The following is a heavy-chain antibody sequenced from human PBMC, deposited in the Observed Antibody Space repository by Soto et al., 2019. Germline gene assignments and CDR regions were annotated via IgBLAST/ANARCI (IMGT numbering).Heavy chain of an antibody. CDR3: AKKRAGFGSGSDTYYFDY. V-gene: IGHV3-23*01. CDR2: ISGSGGTT. J-gene: IGHJ4*02. Sequence: EVQLLESGGGLVQPGGSLRISCIGSGFTFSSNAMSWVRQAPGKGLEWVSAISGSGGTTYYADSVKGRFAVSRDNYNNTLYLQMNSLRAEDTAVYYSAKKRAGFGSGSDTYYFDYWGQGTLVTVSS. CDR1: GFTFSSNA. D-gene: IGHD3-10*01.